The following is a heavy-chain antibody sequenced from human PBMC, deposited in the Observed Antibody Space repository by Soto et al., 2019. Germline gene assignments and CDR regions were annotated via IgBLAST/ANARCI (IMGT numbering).Heavy chain of an antibody. Sequence: PGGSLRLSCATSGFTFSNYKMNWVRQAPGKGLEWVAAISSAGTSIYYSESMKGRFTISRDDAMNSLYLQMNSLRAEDSAGYYCVRDSSQKDVWGQGTTVTVSS. J-gene: IGHJ6*02. CDR2: ISSAGTSI. V-gene: IGHV3-21*06. CDR1: GFTFSNYK. CDR3: VRDSSQKDV.